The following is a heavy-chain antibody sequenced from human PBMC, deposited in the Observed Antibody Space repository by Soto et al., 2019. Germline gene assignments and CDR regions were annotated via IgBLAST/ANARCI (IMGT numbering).Heavy chain of an antibody. D-gene: IGHD2-2*01. Sequence: GGSLRLSCAASGFTFSSYAMHWVRQAPGKGLEWVAVISYDGSNKYYADSVKGRFTISRDNSKNTLYLQMNSLRAEDTAVYYCAREGIVVVPAAKQGYFDYWGQGTLVTVSS. CDR1: GFTFSSYA. CDR2: ISYDGSNK. CDR3: AREGIVVVPAAKQGYFDY. V-gene: IGHV3-30-3*01. J-gene: IGHJ4*02.